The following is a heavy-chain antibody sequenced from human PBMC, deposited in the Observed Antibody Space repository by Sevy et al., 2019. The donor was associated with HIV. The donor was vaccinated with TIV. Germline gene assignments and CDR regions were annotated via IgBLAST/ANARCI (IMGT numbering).Heavy chain of an antibody. CDR3: ARDPRIYGDYLLAYFDY. D-gene: IGHD4-17*01. V-gene: IGHV3-33*01. CDR1: GLTPSTYG. CDR2: IVYDGNNK. J-gene: IGHJ4*02. Sequence: GGSLRLSCAASGLTPSTYGIHWVRQAPGKGLEWVAVIVYDGNNKFYADSVKGRFTISRDDSKNTVFLQMDSLGAEDIAVYYCARDPRIYGDYLLAYFDYWGQGTLVTVSA.